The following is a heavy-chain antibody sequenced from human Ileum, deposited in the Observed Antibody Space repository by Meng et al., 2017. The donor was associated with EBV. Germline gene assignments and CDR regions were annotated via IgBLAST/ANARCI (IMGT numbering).Heavy chain of an antibody. CDR2: IYNSGST. Sequence: QVHLQESGPGLVTPSQTLSLTCTVSGGSISSSNYYWSWSRKPPGKGLEWSGHIYNSGSTYYNPSLKSRITISVDTSKNQFSLKLSSVTAADTAVYYCARGQKGYFDLWGRGTLVTVSS. CDR3: ARGQKGYFDL. CDR1: GGSISSSNYY. J-gene: IGHJ2*01. V-gene: IGHV4-30-4*01.